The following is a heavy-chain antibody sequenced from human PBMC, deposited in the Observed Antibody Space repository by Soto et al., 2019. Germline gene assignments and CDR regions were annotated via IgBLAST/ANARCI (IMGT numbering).Heavy chain of an antibody. J-gene: IGHJ5*02. D-gene: IGHD2-2*02. CDR1: GYTFTSYA. V-gene: IGHV1-3*01. CDR2: INAGNGNT. Sequence: ASVKVSCKASGYTFTSYAMHWVRQAPGQRLEWMGWINAGNGNTKYSQKFQGRVTITRDTSASTAYMELSSLRSEDTAVYYCARDHLRYCSSTSCHRRPFDPWGQGTLVTVSS. CDR3: ARDHLRYCSSTSCHRRPFDP.